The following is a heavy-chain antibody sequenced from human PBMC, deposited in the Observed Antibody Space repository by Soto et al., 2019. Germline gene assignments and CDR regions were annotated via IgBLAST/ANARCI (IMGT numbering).Heavy chain of an antibody. J-gene: IGHJ4*02. V-gene: IGHV4-59*01. CDR1: GGSISSYY. CDR3: ARGISTDDFDY. CDR2: IYYSGST. D-gene: IGHD4-4*01. Sequence: SETLSLTCTVSGGSISSYYWSWIRQPPGKGLEWIGYIYYSGSTNYNPSLKSRVTISVDTSKNQFSLKLSSVTAADTAVYYCARGISTDDFDYWGQGTLVTVSS.